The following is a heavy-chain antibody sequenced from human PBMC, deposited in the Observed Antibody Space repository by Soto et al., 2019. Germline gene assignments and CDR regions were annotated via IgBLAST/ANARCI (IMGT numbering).Heavy chain of an antibody. CDR2: ITTDKGKT. J-gene: IGHJ4*02. CDR3: APRSPAFDY. V-gene: IGHV1-18*01. Sequence: ASVKVSCTTSGYTFSSYGISWVRQAPGQGLEWMGWITTDKGKTTYAQKFQGRVTMTTDTSTSTAYMELRSLRSDDTAVYYCAPRSPAFDYWGQGTLVTVSS. CDR1: GYTFSSYG.